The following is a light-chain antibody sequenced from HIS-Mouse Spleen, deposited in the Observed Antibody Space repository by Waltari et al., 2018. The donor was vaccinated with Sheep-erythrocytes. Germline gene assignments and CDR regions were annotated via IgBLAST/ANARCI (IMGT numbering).Light chain of an antibody. CDR3: QQYGSSPWT. CDR1: QSVCSSY. V-gene: IGKV3-20*01. CDR2: GAS. Sequence: VLTQSPGTLSLSPGERATLACRASQSVCSSYLAWYQQKPGQAPRLLIYGASSRATGIPDRFSGSGSGTDFTLTISRLEPEDFAVYYCQQYGSSPWTFGQGTKVEIK. J-gene: IGKJ1*01.